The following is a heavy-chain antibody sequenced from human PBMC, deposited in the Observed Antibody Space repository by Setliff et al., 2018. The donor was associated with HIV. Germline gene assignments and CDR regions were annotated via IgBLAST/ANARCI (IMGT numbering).Heavy chain of an antibody. CDR3: ARDPYYDSSGYYSSAFDI. CDR2: INHSGST. D-gene: IGHD3-22*01. V-gene: IGHV4-39*07. CDR1: GGSISNSSHY. Sequence: SETLSLTCTVSGGSISNSSHYWSWIRQPPGKGLEWIGEINHSGSTNYNPSLKSRVTISVDTSKNQFSLKLSSVTAADTAVYYCARDPYYDSSGYYSSAFDIWGQGTMVTVSS. J-gene: IGHJ3*02.